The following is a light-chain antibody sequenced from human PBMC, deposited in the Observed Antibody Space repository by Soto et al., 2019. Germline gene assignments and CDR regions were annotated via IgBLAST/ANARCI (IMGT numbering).Light chain of an antibody. Sequence: DIQMTQSPSILSASVGDRVTITCRASQNTISWLAWYQQKPGKAPKLLIYKASSLQGGVPSRFSGSGSGTEFTLTISSLQPDDFATYYCQEYNDFRGTFGQGTKVEI. V-gene: IGKV1-5*03. CDR3: QEYNDFRGT. J-gene: IGKJ1*01. CDR1: QNTISW. CDR2: KAS.